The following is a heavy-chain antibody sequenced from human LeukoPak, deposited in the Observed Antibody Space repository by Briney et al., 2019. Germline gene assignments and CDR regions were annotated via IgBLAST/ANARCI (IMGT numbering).Heavy chain of an antibody. CDR3: AKTDYYDSGGYVHFDF. D-gene: IGHD3-22*01. Sequence: GGSLRLSCAASGFTFNSCGMHWVRQAPGKGLEWVAFVRFDGSDKYYADSVKGRFTISRDNSKNTLYLQMNSLRAEDTAVYYCAKTDYYDSGGYVHFDFWGQGTLVAVSS. CDR2: VRFDGSDK. CDR1: GFTFNSCG. V-gene: IGHV3-30*02. J-gene: IGHJ4*02.